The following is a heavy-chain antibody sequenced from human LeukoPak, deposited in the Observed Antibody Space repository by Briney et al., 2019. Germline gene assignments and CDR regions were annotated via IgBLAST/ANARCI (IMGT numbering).Heavy chain of an antibody. D-gene: IGHD6-25*01. Sequence: SETLSLTCTVSGGSISSYYWSWIRQPPGKGLEWIGYIYYSGSTNYNPSLKSRVTISVDTPKNQFSLKLSSVTAADTAVYYCARDVTATAFDIWGQGTMVTVSS. J-gene: IGHJ3*02. CDR1: GGSISSYY. V-gene: IGHV4-59*01. CDR3: ARDVTATAFDI. CDR2: IYYSGST.